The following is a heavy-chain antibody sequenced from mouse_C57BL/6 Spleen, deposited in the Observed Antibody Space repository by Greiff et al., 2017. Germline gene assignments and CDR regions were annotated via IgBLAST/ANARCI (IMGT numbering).Heavy chain of an antibody. D-gene: IGHD2-14*01. CDR3: ARGTHFDY. CDR1: GFTFSSYA. CDR2: ISDGGSYT. V-gene: IGHV5-4*03. Sequence: EVKLMESGGGLVKPGGSLKLSCAASGFTFSSYAMSWVRQTTEKRLEWVATISDGGSYTYYPDNVKGRFTISRDNAKNNLYLQMSHLKSEDTAMYYCARGTHFDYWGQGTTLTVSS. J-gene: IGHJ2*01.